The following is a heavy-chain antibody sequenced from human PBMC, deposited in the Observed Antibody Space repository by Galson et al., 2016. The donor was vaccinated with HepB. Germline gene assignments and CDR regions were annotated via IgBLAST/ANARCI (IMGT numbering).Heavy chain of an antibody. V-gene: IGHV3-30*03. D-gene: IGHD2/OR15-2a*01. CDR1: GFTFSSYG. CDR2: ISYDGSNK. CDR3: ATEAPILAPTLDY. Sequence: SLRLSCAASGFTFSSYGMHWVRQAPGKGLEWVAFISYDGSNKKYADSVKGRFTISRDNSKNTLYLQMNSLRAEDTAVYYCATEAPILAPTLDYWDQGTLVTVSS. J-gene: IGHJ4*02.